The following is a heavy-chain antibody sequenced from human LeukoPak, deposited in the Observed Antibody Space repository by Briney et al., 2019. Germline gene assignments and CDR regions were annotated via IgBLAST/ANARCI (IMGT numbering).Heavy chain of an antibody. CDR3: AKDCSRGDCFLDC. V-gene: IGHV3-33*06. Sequence: PGGSLRLSCAASGFTFSSYGMHWVRQAPGKGLEWVAVIWYDGSNKYYADSVKGRFTISRDNSKNTLYLQMNSLRAEDTAVYYCAKDCSRGDCFLDCWGQGTLVTVSS. CDR2: IWYDGSNK. D-gene: IGHD2-21*02. J-gene: IGHJ4*02. CDR1: GFTFSSYG.